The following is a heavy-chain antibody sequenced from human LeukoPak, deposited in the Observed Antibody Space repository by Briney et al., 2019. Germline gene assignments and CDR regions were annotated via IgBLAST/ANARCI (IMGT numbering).Heavy chain of an antibody. Sequence: SETLSLTCAVYGGSFSGYYWSWIRQPSGKGLEWIGEINHSGSTNYNPSLKSRVTISVDTSKNQFSLKLSSVTAADTAVYYCARGYSMQWLVPGYWGQGTLVTVSS. CDR3: ARGYSMQWLVPGY. CDR1: GGSFSGYY. V-gene: IGHV4-34*01. J-gene: IGHJ4*02. D-gene: IGHD6-19*01. CDR2: INHSGST.